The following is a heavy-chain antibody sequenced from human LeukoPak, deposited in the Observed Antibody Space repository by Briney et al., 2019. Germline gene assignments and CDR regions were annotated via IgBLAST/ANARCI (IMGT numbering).Heavy chain of an antibody. V-gene: IGHV3-23*01. CDR1: GFTFSSYA. Sequence: GGSLRLSCAVSGFTFSSYAVTWVRQAPWKGLEWVSSISGTGDDTYYADSVKGRFTISRDNSKNTLYLQMSSLRAEDTAVYYCARGDYYDSSGYYFPDAFDIWGQGTMVTVSS. CDR2: ISGTGDDT. CDR3: ARGDYYDSSGYYFPDAFDI. J-gene: IGHJ3*02. D-gene: IGHD3-22*01.